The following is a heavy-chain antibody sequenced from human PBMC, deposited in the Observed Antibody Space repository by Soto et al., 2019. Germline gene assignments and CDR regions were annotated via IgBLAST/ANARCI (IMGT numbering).Heavy chain of an antibody. CDR1: GFTFDDYA. CDR2: ISWNSGSI. V-gene: IGHV3-9*01. CDR3: AKDLLAAVTADGMDV. J-gene: IGHJ6*02. Sequence: PGGSLRLSCAASGFTFDDYAMHWVRQAPGKGLEWVSGISWNSGSIGYADSVKGRFTISRDNAKNSLYLQMNSLRAEDTALYYCAKDLLAAVTADGMDVWGQGTTVTVSS. D-gene: IGHD6-13*01.